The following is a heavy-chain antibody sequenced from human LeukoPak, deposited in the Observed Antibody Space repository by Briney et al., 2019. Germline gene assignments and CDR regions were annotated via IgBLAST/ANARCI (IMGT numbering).Heavy chain of an antibody. CDR2: NNHSGST. Sequence: PSETLSLTCAVYGGSFSDYSWSWLRQTPEKGLEWIGENNHSGSTNYNLSLKSRVTMSVDTSKNQFSLKLSSVTAADTAVYYCARNGPYSNYEYWGQGTLVTVSS. CDR3: ARNGPYSNYEY. D-gene: IGHD4-11*01. J-gene: IGHJ4*02. V-gene: IGHV4-34*01. CDR1: GGSFSDYS.